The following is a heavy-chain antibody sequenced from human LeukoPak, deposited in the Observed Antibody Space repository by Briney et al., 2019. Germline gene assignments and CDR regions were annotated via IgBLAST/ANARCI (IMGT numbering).Heavy chain of an antibody. V-gene: IGHV3-9*01. D-gene: IGHD3-22*01. Sequence: GGSLRLSCAASGLTFSSYSMNWVRHAPGKGLEWGSSLSWYSCSIGYADSLKGRFTISRDNAKNSLYLQMNSLRAEDTALFYCAKAKGYYYDSSGYTPFDYWGQGTLVTVSS. J-gene: IGHJ4*02. CDR3: AKAKGYYYDSSGYTPFDY. CDR1: GLTFSSYS. CDR2: LSWYSCSI.